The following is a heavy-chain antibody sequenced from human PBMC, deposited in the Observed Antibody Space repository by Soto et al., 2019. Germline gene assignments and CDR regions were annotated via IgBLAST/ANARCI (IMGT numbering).Heavy chain of an antibody. CDR2: IYPGDSDT. Sequence: GESLKISCKGSGYTFTDYWIGWVRQMPGKGLEWMGIIYPGDSDTRYSPSFQGQVTISADKSISTAYLQWSSLKASDTAMYYCARHRYYDSSGYYYTYKYYYYGMDVWGQGTTVTVSS. J-gene: IGHJ6*02. D-gene: IGHD3-22*01. CDR3: ARHRYYDSSGYYYTYKYYYYGMDV. CDR1: GYTFTDYW. V-gene: IGHV5-51*01.